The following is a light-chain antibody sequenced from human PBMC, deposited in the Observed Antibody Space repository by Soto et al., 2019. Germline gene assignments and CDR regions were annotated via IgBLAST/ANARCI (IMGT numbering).Light chain of an antibody. CDR3: LLSYSGGNGV. V-gene: IGLV7-46*01. Sequence: QAVVTQEPSLTVSPVGTVTLTCGSNTGAVTSGHYPHWLQQRPGQAPRTLIYDTSNKQSWTPARFSGSLLGGKAALTLSGAQPEDEADYYCLLSYSGGNGVFGGGTKLTVL. CDR1: TGAVTSGHY. J-gene: IGLJ2*01. CDR2: DTS.